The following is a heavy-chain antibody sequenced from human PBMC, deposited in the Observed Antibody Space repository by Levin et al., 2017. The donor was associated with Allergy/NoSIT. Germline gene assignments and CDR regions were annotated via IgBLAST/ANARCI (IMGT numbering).Heavy chain of an antibody. CDR1: GFTFSDYT. J-gene: IGHJ4*02. CDR2: ISHDGSSK. CDR3: ARDRGGQQLEYYFDI. D-gene: IGHD3-10*01. Sequence: GGSLRLSCAASGFTFSDYTMHWVRKAPGKGLEWMAVISHDGSSKYYADSVKGRFTISRDNSKNTLHLQMNSLSSEDTAVYYCARDRGGQQLEYYFDIRGQGTLVTVSS. V-gene: IGHV3-30-3*01.